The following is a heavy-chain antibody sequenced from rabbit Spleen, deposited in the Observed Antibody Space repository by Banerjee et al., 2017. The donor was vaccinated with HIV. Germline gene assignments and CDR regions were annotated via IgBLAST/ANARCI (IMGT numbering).Heavy chain of an antibody. CDR3: AREKSGTYGYDL. D-gene: IGHD6-1*01. CDR1: GFSFSISDW. Sequence: QEQLVESGGGLVQSGGSLTLTCTASGFSFSISDWIYWVRQAPGKGLEWIGYIDPVFGTTYYASWAKGRFTISKTSSTTVTLQMTSLTAADTATYFCAREKSGTYGYDLWGPGTLVTVS. CDR2: IDPVFGTT. J-gene: IGHJ6*01. V-gene: IGHV1S45*01.